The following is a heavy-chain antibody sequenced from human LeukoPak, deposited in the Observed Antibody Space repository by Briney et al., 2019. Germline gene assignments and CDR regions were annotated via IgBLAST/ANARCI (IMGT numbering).Heavy chain of an antibody. Sequence: SETLSLTCTVSGGSISSYYWSWIRQPAGKGLEWIGRFSTSGSTNYNPSLKSRVTMSVDTSKNQFSLRLSSVTAADPAVYHCAREGVGFRPXDXXGQGXXVTV. CDR3: AREGVGFRPXDX. J-gene: IGHJ4*02. CDR2: FSTSGST. V-gene: IGHV4-4*07. CDR1: GGSISSYY. D-gene: IGHD3-10*01.